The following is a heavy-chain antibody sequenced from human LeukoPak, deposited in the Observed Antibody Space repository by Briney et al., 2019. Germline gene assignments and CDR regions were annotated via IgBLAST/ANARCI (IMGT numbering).Heavy chain of an antibody. V-gene: IGHV3-7*01. J-gene: IGHJ4*02. Sequence: RTGGSLRLSCAASGFIFNTYSMSWVRQAPGKGLEWVANINQDGSEKYYVDSVTGRFTISRDNAQNSLHLQMSSLRAEDTAVYYCARGRFHQDSSGYSSFYHWGQGTLVTVSS. CDR1: GFIFNTYS. CDR2: INQDGSEK. CDR3: ARGRFHQDSSGYSSFYH. D-gene: IGHD3-22*01.